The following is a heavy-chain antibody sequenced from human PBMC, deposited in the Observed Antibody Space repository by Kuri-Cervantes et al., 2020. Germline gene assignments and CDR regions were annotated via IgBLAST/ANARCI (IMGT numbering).Heavy chain of an antibody. CDR2: IYYSGST. CDR3: ARGYIWERWLQLRRGLDY. CDR1: GGSISSGDYY. V-gene: IGHV4-30-4*01. Sequence: SETLSLTCTVSGGSISSGDYYWSWIRQPPGKGLEWIGYIYYSGSTYYNPSLKSRVTISVDTSKNQFSLKLSSVTAADTAVYYCARGYIWERWLQLRRGLDYWGQGTLVTVSS. D-gene: IGHD5-24*01. J-gene: IGHJ4*02.